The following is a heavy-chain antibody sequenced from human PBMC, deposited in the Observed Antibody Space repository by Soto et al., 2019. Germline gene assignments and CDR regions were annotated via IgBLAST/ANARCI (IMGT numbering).Heavy chain of an antibody. D-gene: IGHD5-12*01. CDR1: GGSISSSSYY. CDR2: IYYSGST. J-gene: IGHJ4*02. V-gene: IGHV4-39*01. Sequence: HLQLQESGPGLVKPSETLSLTCTVSGGSISSSSYYWGWIRQPPGKGLEWIGSIYYSGSTYYNPSLKSRVTISVDTSKNQFSLKLSSVTAADTAVYYCASRKWLHFDYWGQGTLVTVSS. CDR3: ASRKWLHFDY.